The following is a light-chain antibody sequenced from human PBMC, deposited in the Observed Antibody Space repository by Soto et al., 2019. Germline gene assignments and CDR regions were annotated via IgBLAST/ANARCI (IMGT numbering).Light chain of an antibody. CDR2: GAS. J-gene: IGKJ4*01. CDR1: QSVSSN. CDR3: QQYNSWPLT. V-gene: IGKV3-15*01. Sequence: EIVMTQSPATLSVSPGERATLSCRASQSVSSNLAWYQQKPGQAPRLLIYGASTRATGIPARFSGSGSGTELTLTICSLQSEDFAVYNCQQYNSWPLTFGGGTKVEIK.